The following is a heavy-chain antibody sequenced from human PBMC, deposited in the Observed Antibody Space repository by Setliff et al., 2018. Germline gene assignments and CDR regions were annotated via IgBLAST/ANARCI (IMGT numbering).Heavy chain of an antibody. Sequence: YWSWIRQHPGKGLEWMGIIYPGDSDTRYSPSFQGQVTISADKSINTAYLQWSSLKASDTAIYYCTRHEDRNKCTSSSCYRENDAFDVWGQGAMVTVSS. D-gene: IGHD2-2*01. J-gene: IGHJ3*01. V-gene: IGHV5-51*01. CDR3: TRHEDRNKCTSSSCYRENDAFDV. CDR2: IYPGDSDT. CDR1: YW.